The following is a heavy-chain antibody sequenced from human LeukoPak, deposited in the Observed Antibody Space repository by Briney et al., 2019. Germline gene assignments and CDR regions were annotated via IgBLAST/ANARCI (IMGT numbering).Heavy chain of an antibody. D-gene: IGHD6-13*01. CDR2: VGANEDT. CDR3: ARVWRGIASPYHGMDV. CDR1: GFSFSTYD. V-gene: IGHV3-13*01. Sequence: GGSLRLSCVASGFSFSTYDMYWVRQAAGRGPEWVSAVGANEDTYYLASVKGRFTVSRENGKNSSYLLMNSLRVEDTAVYYCARVWRGIASPYHGMDVWGQGTAVTVSS. J-gene: IGHJ6*02.